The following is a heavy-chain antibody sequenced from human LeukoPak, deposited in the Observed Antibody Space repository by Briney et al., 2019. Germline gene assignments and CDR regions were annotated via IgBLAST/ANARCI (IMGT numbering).Heavy chain of an antibody. D-gene: IGHD6-13*01. CDR1: GFTFSTSW. V-gene: IGHV3-7*01. CDR3: ARGLYSSSWYAAVFDY. CDR2: INQDGGEI. J-gene: IGHJ4*02. Sequence: PGGSLRLSCAASGFTFSTSWMTWVRQAPGKGLEWVASINQDGGEIHYVDSVKGRFTISRDNAKNSLYLQMNSLRAEDTAVYYCARGLYSSSWYAAVFDYWGQGTLVTVSS.